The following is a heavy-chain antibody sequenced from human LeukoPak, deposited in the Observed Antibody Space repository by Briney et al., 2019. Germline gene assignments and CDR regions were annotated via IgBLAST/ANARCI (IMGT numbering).Heavy chain of an antibody. CDR3: ARCPLVRGVILPWFDP. V-gene: IGHV4-59*06. CDR1: GASISSYY. Sequence: SETLSLTCTVSGASISSYYWSWIRQHPGKGLEWIGYIYYSGSTYYNPSLKSRVSISVDTSKNQFSLKLSSVTAADTAVYYCARCPLVRGVILPWFDPWGQGTLVTVSS. J-gene: IGHJ5*02. D-gene: IGHD3-10*01. CDR2: IYYSGST.